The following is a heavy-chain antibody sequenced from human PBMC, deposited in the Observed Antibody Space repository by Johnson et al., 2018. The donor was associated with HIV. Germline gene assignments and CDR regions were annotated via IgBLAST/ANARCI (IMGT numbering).Heavy chain of an antibody. CDR1: GFTFSTYT. CDR2: ISYDGSNK. D-gene: IGHD6-6*01. J-gene: IGHJ3*01. V-gene: IGHV3-30*04. CDR3: ARGDGAARPGDDAFDV. Sequence: QVQLVESGGGLVQPGKSLRLFCAVSGFTFSTYTMHWVRQAPGRGLEWVAVISYDGSNKYYADSVKGRFTISRDTSRDTLYLQMNSLRGDDTAVYYCARGDGAARPGDDAFDVWGQGTMVTVSS.